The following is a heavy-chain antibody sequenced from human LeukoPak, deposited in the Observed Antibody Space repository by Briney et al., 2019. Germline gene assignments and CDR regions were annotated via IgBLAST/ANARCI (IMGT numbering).Heavy chain of an antibody. CDR3: ARDAGYDFWSGYYLHFDY. D-gene: IGHD3-3*01. Sequence: ASVKVSCKASGYTFTSYGISWVRQAPGQGLEWMGWISVYNGNTNYAQKLQGRVTMTTDTSTSTAYMELRSLRSDDTAVYYCARDAGYDFWSGYYLHFDYWGQGTLVTVSS. CDR2: ISVYNGNT. CDR1: GYTFTSYG. J-gene: IGHJ4*02. V-gene: IGHV1-18*01.